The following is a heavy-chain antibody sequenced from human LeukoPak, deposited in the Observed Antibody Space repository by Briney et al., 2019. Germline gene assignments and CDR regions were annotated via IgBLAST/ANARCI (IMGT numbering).Heavy chain of an antibody. CDR2: ISGTSSPR. V-gene: IGHV3-48*04. CDR1: GFTFSSYS. Sequence: GGSLRLSSAASGFTFSSYSMNWVRQAPGKGLEWVSYISGTSSPRYYADSVKGRFTITRDNAKNSLYLQMNSLRAEDTAVYYCARKPSSSWYRFDYWGQGTLVTVSS. CDR3: ARKPSSSWYRFDY. J-gene: IGHJ4*02. D-gene: IGHD6-13*01.